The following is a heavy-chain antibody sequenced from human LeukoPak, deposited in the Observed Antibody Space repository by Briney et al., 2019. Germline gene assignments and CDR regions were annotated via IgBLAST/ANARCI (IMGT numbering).Heavy chain of an antibody. J-gene: IGHJ4*02. CDR2: ISSSGSTI. V-gene: IGHV3-48*03. CDR1: GFTFSSYE. Sequence: GGSLRLSCAASGFTFSSYEMNWVRQAPGKGLEWVSYISSSGSTIYYADSVKGRFTISRDNAKNSLYLQMNSLRAEDTAVYYCARARYSSDHDYWGQGTLVTVSS. CDR3: ARARYSSDHDY. D-gene: IGHD6-19*01.